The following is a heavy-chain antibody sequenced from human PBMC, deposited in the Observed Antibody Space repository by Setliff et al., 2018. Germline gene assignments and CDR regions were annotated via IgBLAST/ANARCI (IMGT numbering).Heavy chain of an antibody. J-gene: IGHJ5*02. CDR1: GGSISSGGYY. Sequence: KPSETLSLTCTVSGGSISSGGYYWSWIRQHPGKGLEWIGYIYYSGSTYYNPSLKSRVTMTRDTSISTAYMELSSLRSDDTAVYYCARDGISWLMWFDPWGQGTLVTVPQ. D-gene: IGHD3-16*01. CDR2: IYYSGST. CDR3: ARDGISWLMWFDP. V-gene: IGHV4-31*03.